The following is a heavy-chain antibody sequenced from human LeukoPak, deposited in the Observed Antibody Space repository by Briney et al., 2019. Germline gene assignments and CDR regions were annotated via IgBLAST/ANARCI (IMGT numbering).Heavy chain of an antibody. CDR2: VSGSGGSS. CDR3: AAAYCVGDCYPTYFDY. J-gene: IGHJ4*02. Sequence: PGGSLRLSCAASGFTFSNYAMSWVRQAPGQGLEWVSAVSGSGGSSVYADSLKGRFTISRDNSKNTLYLQMNSLRPDDTAIYFCAAAYCVGDCYPTYFDYWGQGTLVTVSS. V-gene: IGHV3-23*01. D-gene: IGHD2-21*02. CDR1: GFTFSNYA.